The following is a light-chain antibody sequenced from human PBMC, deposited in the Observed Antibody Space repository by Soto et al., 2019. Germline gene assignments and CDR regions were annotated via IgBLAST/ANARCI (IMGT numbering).Light chain of an antibody. CDR3: SSYTSSSNLNVI. CDR2: EVN. CDR1: SSDVGGYNY. J-gene: IGLJ2*01. Sequence: QSALTQSASVSGSPGQSITISCTGTSSDVGGYNYVSWYQQYSGKAPKLIISEVNNRPSGVSNRFSGSKSGNTASLTISGLQAEDEADYYCSSYTSSSNLNVIFGGGTKLTVL. V-gene: IGLV2-14*01.